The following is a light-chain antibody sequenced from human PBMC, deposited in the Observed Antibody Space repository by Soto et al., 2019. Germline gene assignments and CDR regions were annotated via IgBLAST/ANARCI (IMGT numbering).Light chain of an antibody. CDR3: QQYNAYSRT. V-gene: IGKV1-5*01. J-gene: IGKJ1*01. CDR1: QSIRTW. CDR2: DAS. Sequence: DVQMTQSPSTLSASVGDRVTITCRASQSIRTWLAWYQQKPGKAPKLLIYDASSLESGVPSRFSGSGSGTEFTLTITSLQPDDFATYYYQQYNAYSRTFGQGTKVEIK.